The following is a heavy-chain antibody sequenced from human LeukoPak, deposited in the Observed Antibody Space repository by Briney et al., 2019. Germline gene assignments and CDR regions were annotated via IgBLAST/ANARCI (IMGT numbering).Heavy chain of an antibody. CDR1: SRSVSSGSYY. CDR3: ARDSALLWFRDGDYYYYGMDV. D-gene: IGHD3-10*01. V-gene: IGHV4-61*01. CDR2: IYYSRRT. J-gene: IGHJ6*04. Sequence: SETLSLTCTASSRSVSSGSYYWSWIRQPPGKGLERIGYIYYSRRTNKNPSLKSRVTISVVTSKNQFSLKLSSVTAADTAVYYCARDSALLWFRDGDYYYYGMDVWGKGTTVTVSS.